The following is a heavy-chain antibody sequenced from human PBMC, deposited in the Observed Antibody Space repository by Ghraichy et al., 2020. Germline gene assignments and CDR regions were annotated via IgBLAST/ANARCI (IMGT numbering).Heavy chain of an antibody. V-gene: IGHV3-21*01. CDR3: AREGSGSYYNIGWFDP. CDR1: GFTFSSYT. J-gene: IGHJ5*02. D-gene: IGHD3-10*01. Sequence: GGSLRLSCAASGFTFSSYTMNWIRQGPGKGLEWVSSISDSGTYIHYADSVKGRFTISRDNAKNALYLQMNNLRDEDTAVYYCAREGSGSYYNIGWFDPWGQGTLVTVTS. CDR2: ISDSGTYI.